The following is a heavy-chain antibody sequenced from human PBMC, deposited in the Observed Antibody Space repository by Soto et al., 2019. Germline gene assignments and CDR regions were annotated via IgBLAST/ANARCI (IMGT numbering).Heavy chain of an antibody. D-gene: IGHD6-13*01. Sequence: GGSLRLSCAASGFTFSNYGMHWVRQAPGKGLEWVAIIWFDGSNKYYADSVKGRFTISRDNSKNTLYLQMNSLRAEDTAVYYCARNIIAAAGNPTPWYYYYYGMDVWGQGTTVTVSS. V-gene: IGHV3-33*01. CDR1: GFTFSNYG. CDR2: IWFDGSNK. J-gene: IGHJ6*02. CDR3: ARNIIAAAGNPTPWYYYYYGMDV.